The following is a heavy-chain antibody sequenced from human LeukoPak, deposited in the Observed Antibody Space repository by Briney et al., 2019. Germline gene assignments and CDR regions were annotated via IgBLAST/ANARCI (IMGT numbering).Heavy chain of an antibody. CDR2: ISYDGSNK. V-gene: IGHV3-30*04. J-gene: IGHJ3*02. Sequence: HPGGSLRLSCAASGFTFSSYAMHWVRQAPGKGLEWVAVISYDGSNKYYADSVKGRFTISRDNSKNTLYLQMNSLRAGDTAVYYCARDILEWFYRGDAFDIWGQGTMVTVSS. D-gene: IGHD3-3*01. CDR1: GFTFSSYA. CDR3: ARDILEWFYRGDAFDI.